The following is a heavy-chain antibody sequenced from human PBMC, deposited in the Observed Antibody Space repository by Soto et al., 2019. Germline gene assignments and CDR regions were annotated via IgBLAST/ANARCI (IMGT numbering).Heavy chain of an antibody. CDR2: ISANSGDT. CDR3: ARMVRGSNIDYYRYIAV. D-gene: IGHD3-10*01. Sequence: QVQLVQSGDEVKKPGASVKVSCKASGYSFTSHGISWVRQAPGQGLEWMGWISANSGDTDYALKLQGRVTVTTDTSTSTAYLELRSMRSEDTAVYYCARMVRGSNIDYYRYIAVWGEGTTVPVSS. V-gene: IGHV1-18*01. J-gene: IGHJ6*03. CDR1: GYSFTSHG.